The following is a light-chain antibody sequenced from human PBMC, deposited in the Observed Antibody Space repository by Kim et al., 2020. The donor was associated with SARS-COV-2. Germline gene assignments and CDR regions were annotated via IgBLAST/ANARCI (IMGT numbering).Light chain of an antibody. CDR1: SSDFGGYNY. Sequence: PRQSVAISLPRTSSDFGGYNYVSWYQQHPDKAPRLMIYEVSKRPSGVPDRFSGSKSANSASLTISGLQAEDEADYYCASHGGYNYVFGTGTKVTVL. J-gene: IGLJ1*01. V-gene: IGLV2-8*01. CDR3: ASHGGYNYV. CDR2: EVS.